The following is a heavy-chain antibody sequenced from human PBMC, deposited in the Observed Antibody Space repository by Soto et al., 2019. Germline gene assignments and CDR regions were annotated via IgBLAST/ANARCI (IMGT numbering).Heavy chain of an antibody. V-gene: IGHV3-9*01. CDR3: AKGFSYGDHRYYFDY. Sequence: DVQLVESGGGLVQPGRSLRLSCVASGFRFGDYAMHWVRQAPGKGLEWVSGVSANSDYIAYADSVKGRFTISRDNAKDFLYLQMNSLGTEDTAFYYCAKGFSYGDHRYYFDYWGQGTLVTVSS. J-gene: IGHJ4*02. CDR1: GFRFGDYA. CDR2: VSANSDYI. D-gene: IGHD4-17*01.